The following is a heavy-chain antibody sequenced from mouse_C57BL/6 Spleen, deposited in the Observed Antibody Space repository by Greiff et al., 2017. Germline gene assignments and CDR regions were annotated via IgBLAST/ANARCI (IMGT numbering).Heavy chain of an antibody. CDR3: ARGWVTTGSDY. Sequence: QVQLKQPGAELVRPGTSVKLSCKASGYTFTSYWMHWVKQRPGQGLEGIGVIDPSDSYTNYNQKFKGKATLTVDTSASTAYMQLSSLTSEDSAVYYCARGWVTTGSDYWGQGTTLTVSS. V-gene: IGHV1-59*01. J-gene: IGHJ2*01. D-gene: IGHD1-1*01. CDR2: IDPSDSYT. CDR1: GYTFTSYW.